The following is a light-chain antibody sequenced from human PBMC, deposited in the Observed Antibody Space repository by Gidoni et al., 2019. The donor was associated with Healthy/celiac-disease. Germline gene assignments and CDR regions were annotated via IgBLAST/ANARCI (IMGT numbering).Light chain of an antibody. CDR2: EVS. CDR1: SSDVGGYNY. Sequence: QSALTQPASVSGSPGQSITISCTGTSSDVGGYNYVSWYQQHPGKAPKLMIYEVSNRPSGVPDRFSGSKSGNTASLTISGLQAEDEADYYCSSYTSSSKGVFGGGTELTVL. V-gene: IGLV2-14*01. CDR3: SSYTSSSKGV. J-gene: IGLJ3*02.